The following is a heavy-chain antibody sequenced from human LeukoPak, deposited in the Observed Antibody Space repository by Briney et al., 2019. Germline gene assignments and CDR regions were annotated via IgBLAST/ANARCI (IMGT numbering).Heavy chain of an antibody. CDR3: VKGPRITTGPAGGDINPPFGY. J-gene: IGHJ4*02. CDR1: GFTFSSYA. CDR2: ISSNGGST. V-gene: IGHV3-64D*06. Sequence: GGSLRLSCSASGFTFSSYAMHWVRQAPGKGLEYVSAISSNGGSTYYADSVKGRFTISRDNSKNTLYLQMSSLRAEDTAVYYCVKGPRITTGPAGGDINPPFGYWGQGTLVTVSS. D-gene: IGHD2-21*02.